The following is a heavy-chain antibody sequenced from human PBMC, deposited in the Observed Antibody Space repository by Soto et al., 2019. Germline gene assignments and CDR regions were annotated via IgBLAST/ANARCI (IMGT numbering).Heavy chain of an antibody. CDR3: AADGIVGATGAFDI. Sequence: ASVKVSCKASGFTFTSSAVQWVRQARGQRLEWIGWIVVGSGNTNYAQKFQERVTITRDMSTSTAYMELSSPRSEDTAVYYCAADGIVGATGAFDIWGQGTMVTVSS. CDR2: IVVGSGNT. CDR1: GFTFTSSA. V-gene: IGHV1-58*01. D-gene: IGHD1-26*01. J-gene: IGHJ3*02.